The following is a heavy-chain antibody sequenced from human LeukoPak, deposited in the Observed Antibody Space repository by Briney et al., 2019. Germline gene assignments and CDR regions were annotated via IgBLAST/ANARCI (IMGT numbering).Heavy chain of an antibody. J-gene: IGHJ4*02. V-gene: IGHV5-10-1*01. CDR2: IDPSDSYT. CDR1: GYSFTSYW. D-gene: IGHD3-10*01. CDR3: AREPGYYGSGSYYSYFDY. Sequence: GESLKTSCKGSGYSFTSYWISWVRQMPGKGLEWMGRIDPSDSYTNYSPSFQGHVTISADKSNSTAYLQWSSLKASDTAMYYCAREPGYYGSGSYYSYFDYWGQGTLVTVSS.